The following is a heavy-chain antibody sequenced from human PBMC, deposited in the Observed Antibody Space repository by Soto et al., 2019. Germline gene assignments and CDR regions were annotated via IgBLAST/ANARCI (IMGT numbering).Heavy chain of an antibody. V-gene: IGHV4-39*01. Sequence: LSLTCAVYGGSFSDYYWGWIRQPPGKGLEWIGSVYYRGNTYYNPSLKSRVTTSVDTSKNQFSLKLYSVTAADTALYYCARHKDTSSRYLLPDYWGQGTLVTVSS. CDR3: ARHKDTSSRYLLPDY. J-gene: IGHJ4*02. CDR1: GGSFSDYY. D-gene: IGHD6-13*01. CDR2: VYYRGNT.